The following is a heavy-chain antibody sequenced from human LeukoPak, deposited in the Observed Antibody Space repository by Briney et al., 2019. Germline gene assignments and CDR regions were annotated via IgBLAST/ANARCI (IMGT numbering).Heavy chain of an antibody. D-gene: IGHD6-6*01. J-gene: IGHJ3*02. Sequence: PGGSLRFSCAASGFTFSSYGMNWVRQAPGKGLEWVSSISTSSSYIYYADSVKGRFTISRDNAKNSLYLQMNSLRAEDTAVYYCARGRGYSSSSDAFDIWGQGTMVTVSS. CDR3: ARGRGYSSSSDAFDI. CDR1: GFTFSSYG. V-gene: IGHV3-21*01. CDR2: ISTSSSYI.